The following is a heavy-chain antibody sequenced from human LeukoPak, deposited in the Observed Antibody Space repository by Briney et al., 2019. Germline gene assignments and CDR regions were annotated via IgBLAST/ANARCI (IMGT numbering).Heavy chain of an antibody. CDR2: ILPNFGTA. D-gene: IGHD3-22*01. J-gene: IGHJ3*02. Sequence: SVKLSCTATGATFSSYAISWVRQPPGQGLEWVGGILPNFGTATYAQKFQGRVTITADESTGTAYMELSSLRSEDRAVYYCARYREYYDSSCLNDAFHIWGQGTMVTVSS. CDR3: ARYREYYDSSCLNDAFHI. V-gene: IGHV1-69*13. CDR1: GATFSSYA.